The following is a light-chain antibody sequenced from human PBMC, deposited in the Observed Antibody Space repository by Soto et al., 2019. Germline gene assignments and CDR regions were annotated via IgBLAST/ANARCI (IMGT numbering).Light chain of an antibody. J-gene: IGLJ1*01. CDR3: QSYDTRLSGYV. Sequence: QSVLTQPPSVSGAPGQGLTISCTGSSSNIGAGYDVHWYQQLPGAAPKLLIYDNNNRPSGVPDRFSGSKSGASASLAITGLQAEDEADYYCQSYDTRLSGYVFGTGTKVTVL. V-gene: IGLV1-40*01. CDR1: SSNIGAGYD. CDR2: DNN.